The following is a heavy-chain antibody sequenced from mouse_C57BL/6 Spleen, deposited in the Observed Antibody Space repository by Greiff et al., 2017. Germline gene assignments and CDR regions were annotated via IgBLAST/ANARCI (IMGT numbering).Heavy chain of an antibody. Sequence: QVQLKQPGAELVRPGSSVKLSCKASGYTFTSYWMHWVKQRPIQGLEWIGNIDPSDSETHYNQKFKDKATLTVDKSSSTAYMQLSSLTSEDSAVYYCAREAATSWYFDVWGTGTTVTVAS. CDR3: AREAATSWYFDV. J-gene: IGHJ1*03. CDR1: GYTFTSYW. CDR2: IDPSDSET. V-gene: IGHV1-52*01.